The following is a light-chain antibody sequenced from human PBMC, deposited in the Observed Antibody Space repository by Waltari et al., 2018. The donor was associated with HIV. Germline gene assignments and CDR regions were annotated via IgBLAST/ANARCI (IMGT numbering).Light chain of an antibody. CDR3: LSYRGSLRL. Sequence: QSALTQPAFVSGSPGASITISCAGDSDIGNYVSWYQLHPGEVPQMLIFDVNKRPSGVSHRFSGSNSGNTASLTISGLQADDEADYFCLSYRGSLRLFGGGTKLTVL. V-gene: IGLV2-14*01. CDR1: SDIGNY. CDR2: DVN. J-gene: IGLJ2*01.